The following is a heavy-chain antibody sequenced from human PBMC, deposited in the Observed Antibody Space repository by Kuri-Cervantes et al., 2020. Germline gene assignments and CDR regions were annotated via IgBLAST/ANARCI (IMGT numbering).Heavy chain of an antibody. J-gene: IGHJ4*02. V-gene: IGHV3-23*01. D-gene: IGHD6-13*01. CDR3: ARESDALAAAGTLDF. Sequence: GESLKISCAASGFSFSSYGMSWVRQAPGKGLEWVSDISGTTGTKYYADSVKGRFTISRDNSKNTLYLHMDSLRAEDTAIYYCARESDALAAAGTLDFWGRGTLVTVSS. CDR2: ISGTTGTK. CDR1: GFSFSSYG.